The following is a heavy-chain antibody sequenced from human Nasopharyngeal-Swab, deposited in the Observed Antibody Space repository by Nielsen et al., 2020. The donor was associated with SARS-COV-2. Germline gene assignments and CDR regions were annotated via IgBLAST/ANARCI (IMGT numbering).Heavy chain of an antibody. Sequence: GGSLRLSCAASGFTFSRYSMNWVRQAPGKGLEWVSSISSSSSYIYYADSVKGRFTISRDNAKNSLYLQMNSLRAEDTAVYYCARGSYYYDSSGYYDYWGQGTLVTVSS. V-gene: IGHV3-21*01. D-gene: IGHD3-22*01. CDR3: ARGSYYYDSSGYYDY. CDR2: ISSSSSYI. J-gene: IGHJ4*02. CDR1: GFTFSRYS.